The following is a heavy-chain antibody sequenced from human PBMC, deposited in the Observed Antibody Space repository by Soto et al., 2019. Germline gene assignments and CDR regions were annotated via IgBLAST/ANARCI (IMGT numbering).Heavy chain of an antibody. CDR3: ARELTTVTTLYAFDI. D-gene: IGHD4-17*01. J-gene: IGHJ3*02. CDR1: GFTFSSYG. V-gene: IGHV3-33*01. CDR2: IWYDGSNK. Sequence: QVQLVESGGGVVQPGRSLRLSRAASGFTFSSYGMHWVRQAPGKGLEWVSVIWYDGSNKYYADSVKGRFTISRDNSKNTLYLQMNSLRAEDTAVYYCARELTTVTTLYAFDIWGQGTMVTVSS.